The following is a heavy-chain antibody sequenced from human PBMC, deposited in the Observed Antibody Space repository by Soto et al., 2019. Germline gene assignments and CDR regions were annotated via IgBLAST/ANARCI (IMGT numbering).Heavy chain of an antibody. V-gene: IGHV3-30*18. J-gene: IGHJ1*01. CDR3: AKDGIAARRAEYFQH. D-gene: IGHD6-6*01. CDR2: ISYDGSNK. Sequence: QVQLVESGGGVVQPGRSLRLSCAASGFTFSSYGMHWVRQAPGKGLEWVAVISYDGSNKYYADSVKGRFTISRDNSKNTLYLQMNSLRAEDTAVYYCAKDGIAARRAEYFQHWGQGTLVTVSS. CDR1: GFTFSSYG.